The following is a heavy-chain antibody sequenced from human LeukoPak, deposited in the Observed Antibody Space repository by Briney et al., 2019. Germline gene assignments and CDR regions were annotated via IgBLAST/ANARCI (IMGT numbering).Heavy chain of an antibody. D-gene: IGHD3-3*01. CDR2: ISDNGGST. Sequence: GGSLRLSCAASGFTFSSYAMHWVRQAPGKGLEYVSTISDNGGSTFYANSVKGRFTISRDNSNNTLYLQMNSLRAEDTAVYYCAKEGPRFLEWLLYFYYFDYWGQGTLVTVSS. J-gene: IGHJ4*02. CDR1: GFTFSSYA. CDR3: AKEGPRFLEWLLYFYYFDY. V-gene: IGHV3-64*01.